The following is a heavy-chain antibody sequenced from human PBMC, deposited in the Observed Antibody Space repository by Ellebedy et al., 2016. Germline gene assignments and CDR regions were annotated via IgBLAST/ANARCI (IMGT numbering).Heavy chain of an antibody. D-gene: IGHD5-18*01. CDR3: AREVDTAMVLDLNWFDP. J-gene: IGHJ5*02. CDR2: IYYSGST. CDR1: GGSISSSSYY. Sequence: SETLSLTCTVSGGSISSSSYYWSWIRQPPGKGLEWIGYIYYSGSTNYNPSLKSRVTISVDTSKNQFSLKLSSVTAADTAVYYCAREVDTAMVLDLNWFDPWGQGTLVTVSS. V-gene: IGHV4-61*01.